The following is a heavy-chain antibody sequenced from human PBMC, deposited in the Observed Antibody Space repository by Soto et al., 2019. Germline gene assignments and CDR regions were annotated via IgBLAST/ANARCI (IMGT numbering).Heavy chain of an antibody. CDR2: ISGSGGST. Sequence: EVQLLESGGGLVQPGGSLRLSCAASGFTFSSYAMSWVRQAPGKGLEWVSAISGSGGSTYYADSVKGRFTISRDNSKNTLYLHMNSLRAEDTAVYYCAKEVTIFGVPGDAFDIWGQGTMVTVSS. CDR3: AKEVTIFGVPGDAFDI. CDR1: GFTFSSYA. V-gene: IGHV3-23*01. J-gene: IGHJ3*02. D-gene: IGHD3-3*01.